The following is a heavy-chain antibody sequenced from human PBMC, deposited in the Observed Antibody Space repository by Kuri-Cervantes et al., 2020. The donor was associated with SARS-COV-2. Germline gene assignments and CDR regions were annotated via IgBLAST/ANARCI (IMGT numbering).Heavy chain of an antibody. J-gene: IGHJ1*01. D-gene: IGHD3-16*01. V-gene: IGHV3-48*03. Sequence: GESLKISCVASGFNFSSYEMNWVRQAPGRGLEWVSYISSSGSTICYADSVKGRFTISRDNAKNSLYLQMSSLRVEDTAVYYCARGRPSIWASFQHWGQGTLVTVSS. CDR2: ISSSGSTI. CDR1: GFNFSSYE. CDR3: ARGRPSIWASFQH.